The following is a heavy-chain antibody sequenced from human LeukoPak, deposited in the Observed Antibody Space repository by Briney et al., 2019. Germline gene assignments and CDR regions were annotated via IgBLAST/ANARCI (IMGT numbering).Heavy chain of an antibody. CDR3: AAATRLGWFDP. Sequence: SETLSLTCTVSGGSISSYYWSWIRQPPGKGLEWIGYIYTSGSTNYNPSLKSRVTISVDTSKNQFSLKLSSVTAADTAVYYCAAATRLGWFDPWGQGTLVTVSS. D-gene: IGHD2-15*01. V-gene: IGHV4-4*09. CDR2: IYTSGST. J-gene: IGHJ5*02. CDR1: GGSISSYY.